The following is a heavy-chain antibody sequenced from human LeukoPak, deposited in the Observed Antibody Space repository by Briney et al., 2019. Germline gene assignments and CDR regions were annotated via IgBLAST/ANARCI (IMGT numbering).Heavy chain of an antibody. CDR1: GVSISSYY. V-gene: IGHV4-59*12. D-gene: IGHD3-3*01. J-gene: IGHJ4*02. Sequence: SETLSLTCTVSGVSISSYYWSWIRQPPGKGLERIGYIYYSGSTNYNPSLKSRVTMSVDTSKNQFSLKLSSVTAADTAVYYCARSRITIFGVVLDYWGQGTLVTVSS. CDR2: IYYSGST. CDR3: ARSRITIFGVVLDY.